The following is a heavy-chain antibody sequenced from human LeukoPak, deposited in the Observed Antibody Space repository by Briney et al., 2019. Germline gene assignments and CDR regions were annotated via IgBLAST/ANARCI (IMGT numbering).Heavy chain of an antibody. Sequence: GGSLRLSCAASGFTFSGYATHWVRQAPGKGLEWVSVMSYDGSNKYYADSVKGRFTISRDNSKNTLYLQMNSLRAEDTAVYYCARETGSAVGSTDFDYWGQGTLVTVSS. CDR3: ARETGSAVGSTDFDY. CDR1: GFTFSGYA. J-gene: IGHJ4*02. V-gene: IGHV3-30-3*01. CDR2: MSYDGSNK. D-gene: IGHD4-17*01.